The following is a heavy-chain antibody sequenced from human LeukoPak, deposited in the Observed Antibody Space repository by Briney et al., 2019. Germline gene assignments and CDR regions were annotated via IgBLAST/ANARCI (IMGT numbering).Heavy chain of an antibody. CDR2: INHSGST. CDR3: ARGPIGNSFDY. V-gene: IGHV4-34*01. CDR1: GGSFSGYY. D-gene: IGHD2-15*01. J-gene: IGHJ4*02. Sequence: KPSETLSLTCAVYGGSFSGYYWTWIRQPPGKGLEWIGEINHSGSTNYNPSLKSRVTISVDTPKNQLSLKLSSVTAADTAVYYCARGPIGNSFDYWGQGALVTVSS.